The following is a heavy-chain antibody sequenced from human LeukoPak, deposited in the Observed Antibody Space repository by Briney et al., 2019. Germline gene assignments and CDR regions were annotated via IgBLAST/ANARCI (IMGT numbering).Heavy chain of an antibody. CDR1: VFTFSSYS. D-gene: IGHD3-9*01. V-gene: IGHV3-48*02. CDR3: ARDLYDILTGYYPFDY. Sequence: GGSLRLSCAASVFTFSSYSVNGVRQAPGKGLEWVSYISSSSSTIYYADSVKGRFTISRDNAKNSLYLQMNSLRDEDTAVYYCARDLYDILTGYYPFDYWGQGTLVTVSS. CDR2: ISSSSSTI. J-gene: IGHJ4*02.